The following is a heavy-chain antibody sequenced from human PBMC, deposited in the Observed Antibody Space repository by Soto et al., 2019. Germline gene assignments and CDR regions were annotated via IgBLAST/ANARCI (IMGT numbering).Heavy chain of an antibody. D-gene: IGHD4-17*01. J-gene: IGHJ4*02. Sequence: GGSLRLSCAASGFTFSSYAMHWVRQAPGKGLEWVAVISYDGSNKYYADSVKGRFTISRDNSKNTLYLQMNSLRAEDTAVYYCARDWTLYGDSILDYWGQGTLVTVSS. CDR2: ISYDGSNK. V-gene: IGHV3-30-3*01. CDR1: GFTFSSYA. CDR3: ARDWTLYGDSILDY.